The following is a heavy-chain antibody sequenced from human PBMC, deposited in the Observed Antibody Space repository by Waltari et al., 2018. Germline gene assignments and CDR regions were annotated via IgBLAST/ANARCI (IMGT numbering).Heavy chain of an antibody. CDR1: GGSFSGYY. V-gene: IGHV3-30*02. CDR3: AKDPSGGYWYFDL. J-gene: IGHJ2*01. D-gene: IGHD3-10*01. Sequence: QVQLQQWGAGLLKPSETLSLTCAVYGGSFSGYYWSWIRQPPGKGLEWVAVIWYDGSNKYYADSVKGRFTISRDNSKNTLYLQMNSLRAEDTAMYYCAKDPSGGYWYFDLWGRGTLVTVSS. CDR2: IWYDGSNK.